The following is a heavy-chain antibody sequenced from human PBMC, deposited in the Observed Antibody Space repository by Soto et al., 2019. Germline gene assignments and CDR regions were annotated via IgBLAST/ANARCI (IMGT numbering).Heavy chain of an antibody. D-gene: IGHD6-6*01. CDR2: MYHSGST. CDR1: GGSISSGGYS. V-gene: IGHV4-30-2*01. CDR3: ARGDDTGTVTKARPDY. Sequence: PSETLSLTCAVSGGSISSGGYSWSWIRQPPGKGLEWIGYMYHSGSTYYNPSLKSRVTISVDTSKNQFSLKLSSVTAADTAVYYCARGDDTGTVTKARPDYWGQGNMVTVPQ. J-gene: IGHJ4*02.